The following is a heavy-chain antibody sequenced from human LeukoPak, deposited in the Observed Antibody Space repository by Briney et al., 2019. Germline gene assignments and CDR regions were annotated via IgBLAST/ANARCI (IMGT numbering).Heavy chain of an antibody. CDR1: GYTFTSYG. V-gene: IGHV1-18*01. CDR3: ARDLENSSGWYGGEENWFDP. D-gene: IGHD6-19*01. J-gene: IGHJ5*02. CDR2: ISAYNGNT. Sequence: ASVKVSCKASGYTFTSYGISWVRQAPGQGLEWMGWISAYNGNTNYAQKLQGRVTMTTDTSTSTAYMELRSLRSDDTAVYYCARDLENSSGWYGGEENWFDPWGQGTLVTVSS.